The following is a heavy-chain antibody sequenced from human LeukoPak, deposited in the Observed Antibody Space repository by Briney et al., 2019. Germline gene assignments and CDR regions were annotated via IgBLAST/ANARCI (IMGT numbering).Heavy chain of an antibody. D-gene: IGHD3-10*01. CDR3: ATATYYYGSGTEGGYFDY. J-gene: IGHJ4*02. CDR2: FDPEDGET. V-gene: IGHV1-24*01. CDR1: GYTVTAYY. Sequence: GASVKVSCKASGYTVTAYYMHWVRQAPGQGLEWMGGFDPEDGETIYAQKFQGRVTMTEDTSTGTAYMELSSLRSEDTAVYYCATATYYYGSGTEGGYFDYWGQGTLVTVSS.